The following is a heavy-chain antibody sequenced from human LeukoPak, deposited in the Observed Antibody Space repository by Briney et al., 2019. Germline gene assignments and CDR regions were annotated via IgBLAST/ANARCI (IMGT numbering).Heavy chain of an antibody. CDR2: IIPIFGTA. D-gene: IGHD6-13*01. Sequence: SVKVPCKASGGTFSSYAISWVRQAPGQGLEWMGGIIPIFGTANYAQKFQGRVTITADESTSTAYMELSSLRSEDTAVYYCARDVIAAAGPNYYYGMDVWGQGTTVTVSS. J-gene: IGHJ6*02. CDR3: ARDVIAAAGPNYYYGMDV. V-gene: IGHV1-69*13. CDR1: GGTFSSYA.